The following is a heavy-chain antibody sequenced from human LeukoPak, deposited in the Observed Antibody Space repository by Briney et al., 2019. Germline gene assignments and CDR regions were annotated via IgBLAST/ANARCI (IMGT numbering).Heavy chain of an antibody. D-gene: IGHD5-24*01. V-gene: IGHV3-64*01. Sequence: GGSLRLSCAASGFTFSSYAMHWVRQAPRKGLEYVSAISSNGGSTYYANSVKGRFTISRDNSKNTLYLQMGSLRAEDMAVYYCARDPMATIISKYYFDYWGQGTLVTVSS. CDR3: ARDPMATIISKYYFDY. J-gene: IGHJ4*02. CDR1: GFTFSSYA. CDR2: ISSNGGST.